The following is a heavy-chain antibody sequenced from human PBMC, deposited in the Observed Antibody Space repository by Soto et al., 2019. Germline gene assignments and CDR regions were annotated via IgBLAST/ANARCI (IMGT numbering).Heavy chain of an antibody. J-gene: IGHJ6*02. V-gene: IGHV5-51*01. CDR2: IYPGDSDT. CDR1: GYNCVTFG. CDR3: AIHNGTTTGMDV. D-gene: IGHD1-7*01. Sequence: VPLQVRWRGSGYNCVTFGGGWVSQMPGKGLEWMGIIYPGDSDTRYSPSFQGQVTMSADKSISTAYLQWSSLKASDTAIYYCAIHNGTTTGMDVWGQGTTVTVSS.